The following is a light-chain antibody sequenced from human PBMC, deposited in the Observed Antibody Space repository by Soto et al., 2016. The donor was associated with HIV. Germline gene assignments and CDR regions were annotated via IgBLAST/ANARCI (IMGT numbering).Light chain of an antibody. J-gene: IGKJ1*01. CDR3: LQHNSYPRT. V-gene: IGKV1-NL1*01. Sequence: DIQMTQSPSSLSASVGDRVTISCRASQGISNSIAWYRQTPGKAPQLLLFEASRLLSGVPSRFSGSGSGADYTLTISSLQPEDFTTYYCLQHNSYPRTFGQGTKVEIK. CDR2: EAS. CDR1: QGISNS.